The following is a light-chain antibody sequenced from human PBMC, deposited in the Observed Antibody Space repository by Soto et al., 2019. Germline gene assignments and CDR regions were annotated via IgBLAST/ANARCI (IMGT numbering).Light chain of an antibody. CDR3: QQYNTWLWT. V-gene: IGKV3-15*01. CDR1: QSINAH. J-gene: IGKJ1*01. Sequence: EVVMTQSPATLSVSPGERVTLSCRASQSINAHLAWYQQKPGQAPRLLIHGASTRATGIPARFSGSGFGTEFILTISRLQSEDFAIYYCQQYNTWLWTCGQGTKVE. CDR2: GAS.